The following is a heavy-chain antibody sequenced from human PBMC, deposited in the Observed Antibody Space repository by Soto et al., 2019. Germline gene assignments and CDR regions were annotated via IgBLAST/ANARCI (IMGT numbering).Heavy chain of an antibody. D-gene: IGHD4-17*01. CDR3: ARGAAYGVWFAGGYLDL. V-gene: IGHV3-48*03. Sequence: PGGSLRLSCEASGFTFGSFQMNWVRQAPGRGLEWISHISGSGDTIYYADSVKGRFTISRDNAKDSLALHMNSLRAEDTGVYFCARGAAYGVWFAGGYLDLWGQGTQVTVSS. CDR1: GFTFGSFQ. J-gene: IGHJ4*02. CDR2: ISGSGDTI.